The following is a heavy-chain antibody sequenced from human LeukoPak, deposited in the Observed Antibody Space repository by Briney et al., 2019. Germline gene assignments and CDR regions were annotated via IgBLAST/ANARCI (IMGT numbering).Heavy chain of an antibody. CDR2: IIPIFGTA. Sequence: SVKVSCKASGGTFSSYAISWVQQAPGQGLEWMGGIIPIFGTANYAQNFQGRVTMTADESTSTAYMELISLRSEDTAVYYCAREAVVVPAAMGDYYYYMDVWGKGTTVTVSS. CDR1: GGTFSSYA. D-gene: IGHD2-2*01. V-gene: IGHV1-69*01. CDR3: AREAVVVPAAMGDYYYYMDV. J-gene: IGHJ6*03.